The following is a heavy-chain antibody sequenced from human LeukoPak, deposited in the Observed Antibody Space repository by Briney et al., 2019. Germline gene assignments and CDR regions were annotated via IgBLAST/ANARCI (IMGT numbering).Heavy chain of an antibody. J-gene: IGHJ3*02. D-gene: IGHD3-16*02. Sequence: SETLSLTCTVSGGSISSYYWSWIRQPPGKGLEWIGYIYYSGSTDYNPSLRGRVTISLDSSRNQFSLKLTSVTAADTALYYCARSDTSGGVIAFDAFDIWGQGTMVTVSS. CDR1: GGSISSYY. CDR3: ARSDTSGGVIAFDAFDI. V-gene: IGHV4-59*01. CDR2: IYYSGST.